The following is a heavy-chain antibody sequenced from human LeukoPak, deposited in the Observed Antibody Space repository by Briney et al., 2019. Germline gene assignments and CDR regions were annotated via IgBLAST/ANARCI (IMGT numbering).Heavy chain of an antibody. J-gene: IGHJ4*02. Sequence: PSETLSLTCAVYGWSFSGYYWSWIRQPPGKGLEWIGEINHCGSTNYNPPLNSRGTISVDTSKNQFSLTLSSVTAADTAVYYCARLLGDKGIAVAKSYYFDYWGQGTLVTVSS. CDR2: INHCGST. V-gene: IGHV4-34*01. CDR1: GWSFSGYY. D-gene: IGHD6-19*01. CDR3: ARLLGDKGIAVAKSYYFDY.